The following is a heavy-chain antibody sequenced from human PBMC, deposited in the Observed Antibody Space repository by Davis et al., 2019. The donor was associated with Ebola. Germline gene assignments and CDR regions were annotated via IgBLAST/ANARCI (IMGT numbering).Heavy chain of an antibody. Sequence: GGSLRLSCAASGFTFSGSAMHWVRQASGKGLEWVGRIRSKANSYATAYAASVKGRFTISRDDSNNTAYLQMNSLKTEDTAVYYCTSSAVAGTYDYWGQGTLVTVSS. CDR3: TSSAVAGTYDY. V-gene: IGHV3-73*01. D-gene: IGHD6-19*01. J-gene: IGHJ4*02. CDR1: GFTFSGSA. CDR2: IRSKANSYAT.